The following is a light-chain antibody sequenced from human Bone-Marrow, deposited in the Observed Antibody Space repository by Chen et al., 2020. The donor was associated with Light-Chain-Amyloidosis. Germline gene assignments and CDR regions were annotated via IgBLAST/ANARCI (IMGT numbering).Light chain of an antibody. V-gene: IGLV3-25*03. CDR1: DLPTKY. CDR2: RDT. J-gene: IGLJ2*01. Sequence: SHDLTQPPSVSVAPGPTARITCSGDDLPTKYAYWYQQKPGQAPVLVIHRDTERPSGISERFSGSSSGTTATLTISGVQAEGEADYHCQSADSSGTYEVIFGGGTKLTVL. CDR3: QSADSSGTYEVI.